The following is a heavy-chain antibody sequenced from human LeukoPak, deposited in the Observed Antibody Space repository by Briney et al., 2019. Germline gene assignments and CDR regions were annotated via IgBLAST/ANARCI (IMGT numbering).Heavy chain of an antibody. J-gene: IGHJ4*02. Sequence: VESLNISCKGSGYRFTSYYICWVRQMPGKVLECLGIIYPVDSDTRYSPSFQVQVSITADKSISTAYLQWRSVKASDTHIYYCARRGDGGYFDYWGQGTLVTVSS. CDR3: ARRGDGGYFDY. D-gene: IGHD4-17*01. V-gene: IGHV5-51*01. CDR1: GYRFTSYY. CDR2: IYPVDSDT.